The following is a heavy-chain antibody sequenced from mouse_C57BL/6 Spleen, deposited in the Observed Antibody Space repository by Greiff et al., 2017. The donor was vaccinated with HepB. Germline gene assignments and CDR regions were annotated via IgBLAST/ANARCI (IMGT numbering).Heavy chain of an antibody. Sequence: QVQLQQPGAELVRPGSSVKLSCKASGYTFTSYWMHWVKQRPIQGLEWIGVINPGSGGTNYNEKFKGKATLTADKSSSTAYMQLSSLTSEDSAVYFCARPYYYGSSSFDYWGQGTTLTVSS. CDR1: GYTFTSYW. CDR2: INPGSGGT. CDR3: ARPYYYGSSSFDY. J-gene: IGHJ2*01. D-gene: IGHD1-1*01. V-gene: IGHV1-53*01.